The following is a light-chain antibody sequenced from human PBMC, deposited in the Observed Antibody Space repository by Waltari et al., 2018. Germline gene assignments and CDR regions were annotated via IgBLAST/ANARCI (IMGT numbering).Light chain of an antibody. CDR1: SSDVGRYNL. CDR3: CSYAGSSTWV. V-gene: IGLV2-23*01. Sequence: HSALTQPASVSGSPGQSITISCTGTSSDVGRYNLVSWSQQHPGKAPKLMIYEGSKRPSGVSNPFAGSKAGTTASLTSSGLQAEDEADYYCCSYAGSSTWVFGGGTKLTVL. CDR2: EGS. J-gene: IGLJ3*02.